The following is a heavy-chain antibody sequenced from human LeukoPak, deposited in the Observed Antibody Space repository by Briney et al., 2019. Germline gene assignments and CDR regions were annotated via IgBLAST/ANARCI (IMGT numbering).Heavy chain of an antibody. CDR3: ARDAAPYTPRVFDY. D-gene: IGHD2-2*02. CDR1: GFTVSSYS. V-gene: IGHV3-48*01. CDR2: ISSSSSTK. J-gene: IGHJ4*02. Sequence: PGGSLRLSCAASGFTVSSYSMNWVPQAPGKGLEWGSYISSSSSTKYYADSVKGRFTISRDNAKNSLDLQMNSLRAEDTAVYYCARDAAPYTPRVFDYWGQGILVTVSS.